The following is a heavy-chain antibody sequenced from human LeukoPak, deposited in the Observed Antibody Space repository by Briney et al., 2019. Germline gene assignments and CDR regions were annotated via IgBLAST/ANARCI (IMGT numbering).Heavy chain of an antibody. Sequence: SQTLSLTCTVSGGSISSGGYYWRWIRQHPGKGLEWIVYIYYSGSTYYNPSLKSRVTISVDTSKNQFSLKLSSVTAADAAVYYCARGRRYYGSRSTFYFDYWGQGTLVTVSS. CDR2: IYYSGST. CDR3: ARGRRYYGSRSTFYFDY. CDR1: GGSISSGGYY. V-gene: IGHV4-31*03. J-gene: IGHJ4*02. D-gene: IGHD3-10*01.